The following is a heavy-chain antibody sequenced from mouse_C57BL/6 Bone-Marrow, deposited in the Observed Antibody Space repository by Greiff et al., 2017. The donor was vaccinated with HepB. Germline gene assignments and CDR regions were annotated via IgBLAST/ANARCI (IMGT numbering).Heavy chain of an antibody. CDR1: GYAFTNYL. Sequence: QVQLQQSGAELVRPGTSVKVSCKASGYAFTNYLIEWVKQRPGQGLEWIGVINPGSGGTNYNEKFKGKATLTADKSSSTAYMQLSSLTSEDSAVCVCAREFTTVVGPYWYFDVWGTGTTVTVSS. D-gene: IGHD1-1*01. J-gene: IGHJ1*03. CDR3: AREFTTVVGPYWYFDV. V-gene: IGHV1-54*01. CDR2: INPGSGGT.